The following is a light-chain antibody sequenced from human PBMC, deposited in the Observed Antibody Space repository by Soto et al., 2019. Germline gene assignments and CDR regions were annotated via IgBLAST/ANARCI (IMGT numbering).Light chain of an antibody. V-gene: IGKV3-15*01. J-gene: IGKJ2*01. CDR1: QTISSS. CDR2: GAS. CDR3: QQYDNWPYT. Sequence: EIVLTQSPATLSVSPGEGATLSCRASQTISSSLAWYQQKPCQAPRLRIFGASTRATGIPATLSGSGSGTEFTPTISSLQSEDFAFDYCQQYDNWPYTFGQGTKLEIK.